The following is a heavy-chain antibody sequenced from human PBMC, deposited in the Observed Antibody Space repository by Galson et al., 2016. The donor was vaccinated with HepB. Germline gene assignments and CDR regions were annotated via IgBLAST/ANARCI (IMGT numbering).Heavy chain of an antibody. CDR2: ISGTVGSGNT. V-gene: IGHV3-23*01. J-gene: IGHJ5*02. Sequence: SLRLSCAASGFTFSSYAMSWVRQAPGKGPQWVSAISGTVGSGNTNYADSVKGRFIISRDNSKGTLYLEMNSLRAEDTAIYYCARYSSAWSLDTWGQGTLVTVSS. CDR1: GFTFSSYA. CDR3: ARYSSAWSLDT. D-gene: IGHD6-19*01.